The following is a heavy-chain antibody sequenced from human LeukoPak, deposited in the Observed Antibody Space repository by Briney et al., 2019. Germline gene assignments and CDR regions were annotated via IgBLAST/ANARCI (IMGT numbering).Heavy chain of an antibody. V-gene: IGHV4-4*07. D-gene: IGHD3-10*01. Sequence: SETLSLTCTVSGGSISSYYWSWIRQPAGKGLEWIGRIYTSESTNYNPSLKSRVTISVDTSKNQFSLKLSSVTAADTAVYYCARDRVRGVIKPHWGQGTLVTVSS. J-gene: IGHJ4*02. CDR3: ARDRVRGVIKPH. CDR2: IYTSEST. CDR1: GGSISSYY.